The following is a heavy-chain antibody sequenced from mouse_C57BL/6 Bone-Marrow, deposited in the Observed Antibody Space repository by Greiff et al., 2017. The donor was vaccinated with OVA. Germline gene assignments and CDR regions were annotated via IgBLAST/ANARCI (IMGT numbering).Heavy chain of an antibody. D-gene: IGHD2-4*01. V-gene: IGHV14-4*01. CDR2: IDPENGDT. Sequence: EVQLQQSGAELVRPGASVKLSCTASGFTFKDDYMHWVKQRPEQGLEWIGWIDPENGDTKYASKFQGKATITVDTSSNTAYLQLSSLTSEDTAVYYCTTAVFDYPAWCAYWGQGTLVTVSA. CDR1: GFTFKDDY. CDR3: TTAVFDYPAWCAY. J-gene: IGHJ3*01.